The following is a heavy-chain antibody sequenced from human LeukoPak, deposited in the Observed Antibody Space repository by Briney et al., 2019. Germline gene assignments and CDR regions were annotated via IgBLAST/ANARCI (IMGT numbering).Heavy chain of an antibody. Sequence: GGSLRLSCAASGFTVSSNYMSWVRQAPGKGLEWVSVIYSGGSTYYADSVKGRFTVSRDNSKNTLYLQMNSLRAEDTAVYYCARGRSSIAAPGFWGQGTLVTVSS. D-gene: IGHD6-6*01. CDR1: GFTVSSNY. CDR2: IYSGGST. J-gene: IGHJ4*02. V-gene: IGHV3-66*02. CDR3: ARGRSSIAAPGF.